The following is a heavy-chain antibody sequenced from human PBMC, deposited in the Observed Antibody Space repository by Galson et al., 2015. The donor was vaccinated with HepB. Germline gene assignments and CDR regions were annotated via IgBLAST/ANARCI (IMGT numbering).Heavy chain of an antibody. Sequence: SLRLSCAASGFPFNNAWMTWVRQAPGMGLEWVGRIKSKTDGETTDYAAPVKGRFTISRDDSKNRLYLQMNSLKTEDTAVYYCTTDVYYTTYWSWLDPWGQGPLATVPS. V-gene: IGHV3-15*01. CDR3: TTDVYYTTYWSWLDP. J-gene: IGHJ5*02. CDR2: IKSKTDGETT. D-gene: IGHD2-2*02. CDR1: GFPFNNAW.